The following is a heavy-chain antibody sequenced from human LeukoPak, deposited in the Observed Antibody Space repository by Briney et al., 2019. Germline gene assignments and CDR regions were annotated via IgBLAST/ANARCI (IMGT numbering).Heavy chain of an antibody. CDR2: INPNSGGT. CDR1: EYTFTGYY. D-gene: IGHD3-9*01. V-gene: IGHV1-2*02. J-gene: IGHJ4*02. Sequence: ASVKVSCKASEYTFTGYYIHWVRQAPGQGLEWMGWINPNSGGTNYAQKFQGRVTMTRDTSISTAYMELSRLRSDDTAVYYCARGVMRYDILTGYLRPEYYFDYWGQGTLVTVSS. CDR3: ARGVMRYDILTGYLRPEYYFDY.